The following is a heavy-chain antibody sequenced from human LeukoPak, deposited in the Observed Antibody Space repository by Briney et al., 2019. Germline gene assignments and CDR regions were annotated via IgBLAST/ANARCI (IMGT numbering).Heavy chain of an antibody. V-gene: IGHV4-4*07. CDR1: GGSIRSYY. D-gene: IGHD3-3*01. CDR2: IYTSGST. CDR3: ARGPMFFGVAYCDY. Sequence: PSETLSLTCTVSGGSIRSYYWSWIRQPAGKGLEWIGRIYTSGSTNYNPSLKSRVTMSVDTSKNQFSLKLSSVTAADTAVYYCARGPMFFGVAYCDYWGQGTLVTVSS. J-gene: IGHJ4*02.